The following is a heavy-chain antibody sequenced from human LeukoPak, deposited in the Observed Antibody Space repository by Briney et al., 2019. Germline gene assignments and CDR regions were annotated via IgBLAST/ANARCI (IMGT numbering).Heavy chain of an antibody. CDR3: AKGKINHNGAFDA. J-gene: IGHJ3*01. CDR2: ISDFVDNT. Sequence: PGGSLRLSCAGSGFSFGSYPMSWVRQAPGKGLEWVSSISDFVDNTYYADSVKGRFTISRDNSEKSLYLQMSSLRVEHTAVYYCAKGKINHNGAFDAWGQGTRVTVSS. D-gene: IGHD2-8*01. V-gene: IGHV3-23*01. CDR1: GFSFGSYP.